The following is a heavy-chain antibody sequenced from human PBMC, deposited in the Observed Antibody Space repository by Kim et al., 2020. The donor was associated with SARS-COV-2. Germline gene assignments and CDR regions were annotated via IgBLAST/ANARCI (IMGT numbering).Heavy chain of an antibody. D-gene: IGHD6-6*01. J-gene: IGHJ4*02. V-gene: IGHV3-30*18. CDR3: AKADTYSSSAGGFDY. CDR2: ISYDGTNK. Sequence: GGSLRLSCAASGFIFSTYGMHWVRQAPGKGLEWVAVISYDGTNKYYADSVKGRFTISRDNSKNTLYLQMNSLRPEDTAVYYCAKADTYSSSAGGFDYWGQGTLVTVSS. CDR1: GFIFSTYG.